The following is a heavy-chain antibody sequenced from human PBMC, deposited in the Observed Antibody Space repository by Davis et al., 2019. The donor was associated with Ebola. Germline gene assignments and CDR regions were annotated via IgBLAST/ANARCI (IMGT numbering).Heavy chain of an antibody. V-gene: IGHV3-23*01. Sequence: PGGSLRLSCAASRFTFTSYAMSWVRQAPGKGLEWVSAISTSGDSTFYADSVKGRFTISRDNSKNTLYLQINNLRADDTAVYYCASRYGSGKFFSYWGQGTLVTVSS. CDR2: ISTSGDST. CDR3: ASRYGSGKFFSY. CDR1: RFTFTSYA. D-gene: IGHD3-10*01. J-gene: IGHJ4*02.